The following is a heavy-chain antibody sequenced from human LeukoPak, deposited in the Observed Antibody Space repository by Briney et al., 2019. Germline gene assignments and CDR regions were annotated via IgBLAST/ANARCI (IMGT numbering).Heavy chain of an antibody. CDR3: ASQPLGYCSSTSCYTPGFKPNYYYYMDV. J-gene: IGHJ6*03. CDR1: GGSISSSSYY. V-gene: IGHV4-39*01. CDR2: IYYSGST. Sequence: PSETLSLTCTVSGGSISSSSYYWGWIRQPPGKGLEWIGSIYYSGSTYYNPSVKSRVTISVDTSKNQFSLKLSSVTAADTAVYYCASQPLGYCSSTSCYTPGFKPNYYYYMDVWGKGTTVTVSS. D-gene: IGHD2-2*02.